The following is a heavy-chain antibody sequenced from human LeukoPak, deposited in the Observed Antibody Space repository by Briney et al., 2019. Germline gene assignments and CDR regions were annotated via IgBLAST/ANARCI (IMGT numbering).Heavy chain of an antibody. Sequence: ASVKVSCKASGYTFTSYGISWVRQAPGQGLEWMGWINTNTGNPTYAQGFTGRFVFSLDTSVNTAYLQISSLKAEDTAVYYCATESGGGWFDPWGQGTLVTVSS. V-gene: IGHV7-4-1*02. CDR1: GYTFTSYG. D-gene: IGHD3-10*01. CDR2: INTNTGNP. J-gene: IGHJ5*02. CDR3: ATESGGGWFDP.